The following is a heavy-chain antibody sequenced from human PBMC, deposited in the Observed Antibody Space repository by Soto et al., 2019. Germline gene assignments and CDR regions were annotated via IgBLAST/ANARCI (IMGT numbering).Heavy chain of an antibody. CDR3: ANSKYYDSWSGPRYFDY. Sequence: PGGSLRLSCAASGFTFSSYAISWVRQAPGKGLEWVSAISGSGGSTYYADSVKGRFTISRDNSKNTLYLQMNSLRAEDTAVYYCANSKYYDSWSGPRYFDYWGQGTLVTVSS. CDR2: ISGSGGST. CDR1: GFTFSSYA. J-gene: IGHJ4*02. V-gene: IGHV3-23*01. D-gene: IGHD3-3*01.